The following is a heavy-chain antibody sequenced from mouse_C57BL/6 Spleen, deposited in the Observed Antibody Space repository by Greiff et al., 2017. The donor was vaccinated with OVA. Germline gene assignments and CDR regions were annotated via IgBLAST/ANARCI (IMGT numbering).Heavy chain of an antibody. Sequence: VKLVESGAELARPGASVKMSCKASGYTFTSYTMHWVKQRPGQGLEWIGYINPSSGYTKYNQKFKDKATLTADKSSSTAYMQLSSLTSEDSAVYYCARERDYGSSPRAMDYWGQGTSVTVSS. CDR2: INPSSGYT. D-gene: IGHD1-1*01. CDR3: ARERDYGSSPRAMDY. CDR1: GYTFTSYT. J-gene: IGHJ4*01. V-gene: IGHV1-4*01.